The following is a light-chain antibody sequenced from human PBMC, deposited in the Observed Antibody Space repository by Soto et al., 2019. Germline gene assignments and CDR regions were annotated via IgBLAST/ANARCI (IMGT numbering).Light chain of an antibody. Sequence: QAVVTQEPSLTVSPGGTVTLTCGSSTGAVTSGHYPYWFQQKPGQAPRNLIYDTSNNHSWTPARFSGCLLGRKAALTLPGEPAADAAQYYCLFCHSGARRVFGGGTKLTVL. CDR1: TGAVTSGHY. CDR3: LFCHSGARRV. J-gene: IGLJ2*01. V-gene: IGLV7-46*01. CDR2: DTS.